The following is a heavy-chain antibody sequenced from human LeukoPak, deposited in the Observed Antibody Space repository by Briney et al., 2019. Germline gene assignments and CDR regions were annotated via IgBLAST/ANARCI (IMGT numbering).Heavy chain of an antibody. D-gene: IGHD5-18*01. J-gene: IGHJ4*02. CDR1: GFTFSNHA. V-gene: IGHV3-23*01. CDR3: AKRVIGYTYGLFDY. Sequence: GGSLRLSCAASGFTFSNHAMSWVRQAPGKGLEWVSTVSGSGINTYYADSVKGRFTISRDNSKDTLYLRMNSLRAEDTARYYCAKRVIGYTYGLFDYWGQGTLVTVSS. CDR2: VSGSGINT.